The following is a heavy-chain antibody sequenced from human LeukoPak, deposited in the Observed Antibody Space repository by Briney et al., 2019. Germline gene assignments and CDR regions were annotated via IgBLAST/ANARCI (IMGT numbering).Heavy chain of an antibody. J-gene: IGHJ4*02. CDR3: AKGYSSSPGMFDY. V-gene: IGHV4-30-2*01. CDR2: IFHTGNT. CDR1: GGSISSGGHY. D-gene: IGHD6-13*01. Sequence: PSQTLSLTCTVSGGSISSGGHYWSWIRQPPGKGLEWIGYIFHTGNTYYNPSLKSRVTISVDTSKNQFSLKLSSVTAADTAVYYCAKGYSSSPGMFDYWGQGTLVSVSS.